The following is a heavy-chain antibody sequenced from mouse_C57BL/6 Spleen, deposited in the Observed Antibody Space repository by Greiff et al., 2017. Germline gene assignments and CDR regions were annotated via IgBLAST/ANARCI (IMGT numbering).Heavy chain of an antibody. Sequence: QVQLQQSGAELVKPGASVKISCKASGYAFSSHWMNWVKQRPGKGLEWIGQIYPGDGDTNYNGTFKGKATLTADKSSSTAYMQLSSLTSEDSVVYFCARVTTVVAGDYFDYWGQGTTLTVSS. V-gene: IGHV1-80*01. CDR2: IYPGDGDT. D-gene: IGHD1-1*01. J-gene: IGHJ2*01. CDR3: ARVTTVVAGDYFDY. CDR1: GYAFSSHW.